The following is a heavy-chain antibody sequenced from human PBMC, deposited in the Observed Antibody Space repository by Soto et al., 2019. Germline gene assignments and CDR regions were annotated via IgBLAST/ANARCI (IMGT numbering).Heavy chain of an antibody. CDR3: AKDKKGRITIFGVVMDY. V-gene: IGHV3-23*01. Sequence: GGSLRLSCAASGFTFSSYAMSWVRQAPGKGLEWVSAISGSGGSTYYADSVKGRFTISRDNSKNTLYLQMNSLRAEDTAFYYCAKDKKGRITIFGVVMDYWGQGTLVTVSS. CDR2: ISGSGGST. CDR1: GFTFSSYA. D-gene: IGHD3-3*01. J-gene: IGHJ4*02.